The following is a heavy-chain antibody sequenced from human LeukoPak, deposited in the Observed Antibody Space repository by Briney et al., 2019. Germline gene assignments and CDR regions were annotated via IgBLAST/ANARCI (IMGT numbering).Heavy chain of an antibody. CDR2: ISSSSSYI. D-gene: IGHD6-13*01. V-gene: IGHV3-21*01. J-gene: IGHJ3*02. Sequence: GGSLRLSCAASGFTFSSYSMNWVRQAPGKGLEWVSSISSSSSYIYYADSVKGRFTISRDNAKNSLYLQMNSLRAEDTAVYYCARESVAAAATGAFDIWGQGTMVTVSS. CDR3: ARESVAAAATGAFDI. CDR1: GFTFSSYS.